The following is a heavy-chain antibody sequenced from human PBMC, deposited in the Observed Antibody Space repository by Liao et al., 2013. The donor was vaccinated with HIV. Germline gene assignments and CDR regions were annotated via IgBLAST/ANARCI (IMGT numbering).Heavy chain of an antibody. CDR3: AIRRGLYCSSTSCSSYNWFDP. J-gene: IGHJ5*02. V-gene: IGHV4-30-4*08. CDR1: GDSTASRDHY. D-gene: IGHD2-2*01. Sequence: QVQLQESGPGLVKPSQTLSLTCTVSGDSTASRDHYWSWIRQAPGKGLEWIGYIYYSGSTYYNPSLKSRVTISVDTSKNQFSLKLSSVTAADTAVYYCAIRRGLYCSSTSCSSYNWFDPWGREPWSPSPQ. CDR2: IYYSGST.